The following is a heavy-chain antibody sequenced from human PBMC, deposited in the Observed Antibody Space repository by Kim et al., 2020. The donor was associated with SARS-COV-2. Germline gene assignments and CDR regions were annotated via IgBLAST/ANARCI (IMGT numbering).Heavy chain of an antibody. Sequence: GGSLRLSCEASGFTFSAHALHWVRQAPGEGLEWVALIAYDGSHISYPDSVKGRFIISRDNIKSTLYLQMNSLRPEDTAVYYRLAEIGSRSFGHWGQGTLVTVSS. J-gene: IGHJ4*02. V-gene: IGHV3-30*04. D-gene: IGHD3-10*01. CDR1: GFTFSAHA. CDR3: LAEIGSRSFGH. CDR2: IAYDGSHI.